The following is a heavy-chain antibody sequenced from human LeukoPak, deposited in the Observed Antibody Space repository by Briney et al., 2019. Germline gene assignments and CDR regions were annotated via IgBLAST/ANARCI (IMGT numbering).Heavy chain of an antibody. D-gene: IGHD3-10*01. Sequence: PGGALRLSCAASGFTFSSYGMSWVRQAPGKGLEWVSAISTGGGSTYYADSVKGRFTISRDNSKNTLHLEVISLTAEDTAVYYCAKDDAWIRFGEWSQGTLVTVSS. CDR3: AKDDAWIRFGE. CDR1: GFTFSSYG. CDR2: ISTGGGST. V-gene: IGHV3-23*01. J-gene: IGHJ4*02.